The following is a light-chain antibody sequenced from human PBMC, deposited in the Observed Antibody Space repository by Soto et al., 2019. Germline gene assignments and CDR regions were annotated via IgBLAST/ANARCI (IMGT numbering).Light chain of an antibody. CDR3: QQYSSTPWT. J-gene: IGKJ1*01. CDR1: HSVFSSHNNNNY. Sequence: DIVITQGKDSLSVAVGERATINCKSSHSVFSSHNNNNYLAWYQQKPGQAPKLLIYWASSRASGVPDRFSGSGSGTDFTLTISSLEAEDVAVYYCQQYSSTPWTFGQRTKVDIK. V-gene: IGKV4-1*01. CDR2: WAS.